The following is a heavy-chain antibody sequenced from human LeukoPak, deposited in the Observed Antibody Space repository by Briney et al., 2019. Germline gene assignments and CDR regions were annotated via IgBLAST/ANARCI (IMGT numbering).Heavy chain of an antibody. CDR3: ASLVATISTGYGMDV. CDR2: IIPIFGTA. CDR1: GGTFSSYA. D-gene: IGHD5-12*01. J-gene: IGHJ6*02. V-gene: IGHV1-69*13. Sequence: ASVTVSCKASGGTFSSYAISWVRQAPGQGLEWMGGIIPIFGTANYAQKFQGRVTITADESTSTVYMELSSLRSEDTAVYYCASLVATISTGYGMDVWGQGTTVTVSS.